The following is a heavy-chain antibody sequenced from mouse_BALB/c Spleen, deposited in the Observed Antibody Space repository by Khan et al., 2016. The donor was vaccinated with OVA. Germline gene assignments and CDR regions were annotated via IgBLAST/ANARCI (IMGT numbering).Heavy chain of an antibody. Sequence: QVQLKQSGAELVRPGTSVKLSCKTSGYIFTSYWIHWVKQRSGQGLAWIARIYPGPDNTYYNEKFKDRATLTADKSSSTAYFQLSSLKSEDSAVFFCAREEALYYFDYWGQGTTLTVSS. CDR2: IYPGPDNT. CDR1: GYIFTSYW. D-gene: IGHD3-2*02. J-gene: IGHJ2*01. V-gene: IGHV1-76*01. CDR3: AREEALYYFDY.